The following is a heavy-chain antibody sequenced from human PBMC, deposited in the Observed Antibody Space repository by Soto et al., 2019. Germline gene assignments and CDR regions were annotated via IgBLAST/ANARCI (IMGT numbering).Heavy chain of an antibody. CDR1: GFTFSSYS. Sequence: EVQLVESGGGLVQPGGSLRLSCAASGFTFSSYSMNWVRQAPGKGLEWVSYIGSSSSTIYYADSVKGRFTISRDNAKNSLYLQMNSLRAEDTAVYYCAGTYSSSWYGFFDYWGQGTLVTVSS. CDR2: IGSSSSTI. D-gene: IGHD6-13*01. CDR3: AGTYSSSWYGFFDY. J-gene: IGHJ4*02. V-gene: IGHV3-48*01.